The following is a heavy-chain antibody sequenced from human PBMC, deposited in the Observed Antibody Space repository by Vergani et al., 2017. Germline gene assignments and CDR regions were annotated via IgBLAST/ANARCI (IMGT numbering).Heavy chain of an antibody. CDR3: AKNISGWPESSSSYYGMYV. V-gene: IGHV3-43*01. J-gene: IGHJ6*02. CDR2: ISWDGGST. CDR1: GFTFDDYT. Sequence: EVQLVESGGVVVQPGGSRRLSCAASGFTFDDYTMHWVRQGPGKGLEWVALISWDGGSTYYADSVKGRFTISRDNSKNSLYLQMNRLRTEDPALYYCAKNISGWPESSSSYYGMYVWGQGSTVTVSS. D-gene: IGHD6-19*01.